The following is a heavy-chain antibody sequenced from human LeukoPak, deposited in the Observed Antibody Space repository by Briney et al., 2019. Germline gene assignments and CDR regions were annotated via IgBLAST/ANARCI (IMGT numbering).Heavy chain of an antibody. D-gene: IGHD2-15*01. CDR2: IYYSGST. CDR3: ARDRSSCSGGSCYSRTRTYYYYGMDV. J-gene: IGHJ6*02. Sequence: PSETLSLTCTVSGGSISSGGYYWSWIRQHPGKGLEWIGYIYYSGSTYYNPSLKSRVTISVDTSKNQFSLKLSSVTAADTAVYYCARDRSSCSGGSCYSRTRTYYYYGMDVWGQGTTVTVFS. V-gene: IGHV4-31*03. CDR1: GGSISSGGYY.